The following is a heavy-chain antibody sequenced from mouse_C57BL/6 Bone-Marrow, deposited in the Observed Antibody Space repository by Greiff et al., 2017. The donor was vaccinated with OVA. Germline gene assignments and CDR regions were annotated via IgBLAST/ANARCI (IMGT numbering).Heavy chain of an antibody. CDR2: INPGSGGT. Sequence: QVQLQQSGAELVRPGTSVKVSCKASGYAFTNYLIEWVKQRPGQGLKWIGVINPGSGGTNYNEKFKGKATLTADKSSSTAYMQLSSLTSEDSAVYFCARRPYYYGSRDYFDYWGQGTTLTVSS. J-gene: IGHJ2*01. CDR1: GYAFTNYL. CDR3: ARRPYYYGSRDYFDY. D-gene: IGHD1-1*01. V-gene: IGHV1-54*01.